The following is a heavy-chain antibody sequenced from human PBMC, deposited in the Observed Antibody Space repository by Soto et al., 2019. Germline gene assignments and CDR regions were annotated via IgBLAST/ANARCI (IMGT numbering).Heavy chain of an antibody. CDR3: AGANKRIAAAVGFRTTVDNNWLDL. CDR1: GYSFTTYG. CDR2: ISAYNGNT. J-gene: IGHJ5*02. V-gene: IGHV1-18*01. Sequence: ASVKVSCKTSGYSFTTYGITWVRQAPGQGLEWMGWISAYNGNTDYAQKVQGRVTMTTDASTTTAYMELRSLRSEDTAVYYCAGANKRIAAAVGFRTTVDNNWLDLWVQGALVTVAS. D-gene: IGHD6-13*01.